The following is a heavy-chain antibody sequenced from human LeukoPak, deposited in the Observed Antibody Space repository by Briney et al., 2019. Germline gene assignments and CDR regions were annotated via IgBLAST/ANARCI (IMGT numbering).Heavy chain of an antibody. CDR2: IYPGDSDI. J-gene: IGHJ4*02. V-gene: IGHV5-51*01. CDR3: ARRSSSGGYYFDY. D-gene: IGHD3-16*01. Sequence: GESLKISCKGSGYSFNSYWIGWVRQMPGKGPEWLVIIYPGDSDIKTGPTFECQVTISADESNRTAYLQWSSLKASDTAMYYCARRSSSGGYYFDYWGQGNLVTVSS. CDR1: GYSFNSYW.